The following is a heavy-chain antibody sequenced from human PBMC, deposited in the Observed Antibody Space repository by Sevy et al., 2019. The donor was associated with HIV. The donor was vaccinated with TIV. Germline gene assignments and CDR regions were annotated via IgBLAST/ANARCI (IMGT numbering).Heavy chain of an antibody. CDR3: AGENAWGRGYS. Sequence: SETLSLTCTVSGGSITSRYWNWIRQPPGKGLEWIANSYYDGHINYNPSLKSRVTLSLDTSKNPFSLRLSSVTAADTAMYYCAGENAWGRGYSWGQGTLVTVSS. V-gene: IGHV4-59*08. CDR2: SYYDGHI. CDR1: GGSITSRY. D-gene: IGHD1-26*01. J-gene: IGHJ4*02.